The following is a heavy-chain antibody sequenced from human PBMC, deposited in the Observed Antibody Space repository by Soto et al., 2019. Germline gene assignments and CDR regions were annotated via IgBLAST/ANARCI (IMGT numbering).Heavy chain of an antibody. Sequence: GGSLRLSCAASGFTFSSYGMHWVRQAPGKGLEWVAVISYDGSNKYYADSVKGRFTISRDNSKNTLYLQMNSLRAEDTAVYYCAKEAVWCSSWFDYYYYYGMDFWGQGTTVAVSS. J-gene: IGHJ6*02. CDR3: AKEAVWCSSWFDYYYYYGMDF. D-gene: IGHD6-13*01. V-gene: IGHV3-30*18. CDR1: GFTFSSYG. CDR2: ISYDGSNK.